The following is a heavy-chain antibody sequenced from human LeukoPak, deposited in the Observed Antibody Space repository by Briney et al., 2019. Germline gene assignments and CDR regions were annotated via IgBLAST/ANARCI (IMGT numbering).Heavy chain of an antibody. Sequence: ASVKVSCKASGGTFSSYAISWVRQAPGQGLEWMGRIIPILGIANYAQKFQGRVTITADKSTSTAYMELSSLRSEDTAVYYCARDGYSYGYAIIDYWGQGTLVTVSS. D-gene: IGHD5-18*01. CDR1: GGTFSSYA. CDR2: IIPILGIA. J-gene: IGHJ4*02. CDR3: ARDGYSYGYAIIDY. V-gene: IGHV1-69*04.